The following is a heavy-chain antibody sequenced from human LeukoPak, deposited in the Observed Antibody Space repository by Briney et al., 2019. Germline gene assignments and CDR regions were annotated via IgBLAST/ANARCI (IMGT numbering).Heavy chain of an antibody. CDR3: ARDPSTAMAYVPRYYFDY. D-gene: IGHD5-18*01. Sequence: GGSLRLSCAASGFSVSSNFMTWVRQAPGKGLEWVSSISSSSSYIYYADSVKGRFTISRDNAKNSLYLQMNSLRAEDTAVYYCARDPSTAMAYVPRYYFDYWGQGTLVTVSS. CDR2: ISSSSSYI. J-gene: IGHJ4*02. V-gene: IGHV3-21*01. CDR1: GFSVSSNF.